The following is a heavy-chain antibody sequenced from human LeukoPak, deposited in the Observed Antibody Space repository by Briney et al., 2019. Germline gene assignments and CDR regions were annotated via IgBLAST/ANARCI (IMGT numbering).Heavy chain of an antibody. CDR1: GGSVSSYY. Sequence: PSETLSLTCTVSGGSVSSYYWTWIRQPAGKGLEWIGRIYTTGTTTYNPSLESRVTISKDTSNNRFSLQLSSVTAADTAVYYCARGSWALSRVIPVRNAFHIWGPGTIVIVSS. CDR2: IYTTGTT. V-gene: IGHV4-4*07. CDR3: ARGSWALSRVIPVRNAFHI. D-gene: IGHD2-21*01. J-gene: IGHJ3*02.